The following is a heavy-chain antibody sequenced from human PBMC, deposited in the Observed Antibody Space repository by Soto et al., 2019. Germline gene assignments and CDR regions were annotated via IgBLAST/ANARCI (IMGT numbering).Heavy chain of an antibody. V-gene: IGHV2-5*02. Sequence: QITLKESGPTLVKPTQTITLTCTFSGFSLTTSGVGVGWIRQPPGKALEWLALIYWDDDKSYSPSLKSRLTITQDTSNNQVVLTMTNMDPADTATSFCAHRTTTVTWWFDHWGQGTLVTVAS. D-gene: IGHD4-17*01. CDR2: IYWDDDK. CDR1: GFSLTTSGVG. J-gene: IGHJ5*02. CDR3: AHRTTTVTWWFDH.